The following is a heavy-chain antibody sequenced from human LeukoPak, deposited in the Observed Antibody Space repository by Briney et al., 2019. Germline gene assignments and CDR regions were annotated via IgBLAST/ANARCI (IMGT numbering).Heavy chain of an antibody. J-gene: IGHJ4*02. V-gene: IGHV3-30*03. CDR1: GFTFSNFG. CDR2: VSYDGSHK. Sequence: PGGSLRLSCTASGFTFSNFGIHWVGQAPGKGREGVAVVSYDGSHKFYADSVKGRFTISRDGSKNTVFLQMNSLTTEDTAVYYCARPLTVNWYPGSDYWGQGTLVTVSS. D-gene: IGHD1-1*01. CDR3: ARPLTVNWYPGSDY.